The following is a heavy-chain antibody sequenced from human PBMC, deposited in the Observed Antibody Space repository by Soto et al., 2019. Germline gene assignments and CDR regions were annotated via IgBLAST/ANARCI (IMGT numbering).Heavy chain of an antibody. V-gene: IGHV4-4*02. D-gene: IGHD1-26*01. J-gene: IGHJ4*02. CDR3: ARGPPIVGNTTPLDS. CDR2: IYHAGST. Sequence: QVQLQESGPRLVKPSGTLSLTCTVSGGSITNSNWWSWVRLPPAKGLEWIGDIYHAGSTKYNPSLERRVTMSVDTSNNQFALTLTSVTAADTGVYFCARGPPIVGNTTPLDSWGQGTLVTVSS. CDR1: GGSITNSNW.